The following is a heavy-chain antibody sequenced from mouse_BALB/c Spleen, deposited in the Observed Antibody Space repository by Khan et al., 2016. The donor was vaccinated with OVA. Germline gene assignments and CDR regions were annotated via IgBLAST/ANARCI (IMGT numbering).Heavy chain of an antibody. CDR3: ARSTDRDAFAY. J-gene: IGHJ3*01. D-gene: IGHD2-14*01. CDR1: GDSISSGY. Sequence: EVQLQESGPSLVQPSQTLSLTCSVTGDSISSGYWSWIRKFPGNKLEYMGYMISSGYTYYNPSLKSRISITRHTSKNQYYLQLNSVTTEDTATYYCARSTDRDAFAYWGQGTLVTVSA. V-gene: IGHV3-8*02. CDR2: MISSGYT.